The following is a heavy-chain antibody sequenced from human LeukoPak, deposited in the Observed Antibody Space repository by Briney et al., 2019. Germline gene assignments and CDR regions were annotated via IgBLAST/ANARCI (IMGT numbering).Heavy chain of an antibody. CDR1: GGSISGYH. V-gene: IGHV4-59*01. CDR2: IYYNGST. Sequence: SETLSLTCSGSGGSISGYHWSWIRQPPGKGMEWIGFIYYNGSTNYNPSLKSRITISVDTSKNQFSLKLISVTAADTAIFYCARIRRYDYDGFRPGWVYWYFDVWGRGTLVTVSS. CDR3: ARIRRYDYDGFRPGWVYWYFDV. D-gene: IGHD4-23*01. J-gene: IGHJ2*01.